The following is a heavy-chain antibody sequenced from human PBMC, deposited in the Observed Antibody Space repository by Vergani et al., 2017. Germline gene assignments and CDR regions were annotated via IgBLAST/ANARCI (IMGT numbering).Heavy chain of an antibody. D-gene: IGHD1-26*01. CDR2: ISSSSSTI. J-gene: IGHJ5*02. CDR3: ARAARWELEA. V-gene: IGHV3-48*04. CDR1: GFTVSSYS. Sequence: EVQLVESGGGLIQPGGSLRLSCAASGFTVSSYSMNWVRQAPGKGLAWVSYISSSSSTIYYADSVKGRFTISRDNAKNSLYLQMNSLRAEDTAVYYCARAARWELEAWGQGTLVTVSS.